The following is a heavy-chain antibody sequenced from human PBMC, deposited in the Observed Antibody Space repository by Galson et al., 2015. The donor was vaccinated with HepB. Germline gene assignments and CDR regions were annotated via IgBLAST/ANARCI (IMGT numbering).Heavy chain of an antibody. V-gene: IGHV1-69*13. Sequence: SVKVSCKASGGTFSSYAISWVRQAPGQGLEWMGGIIPIFGTANYAQKFQGRVTITADESTSTAYMELSSLRSEDTAVYYCARESCSSTSCYKAFDYWGQGTLVTVSS. D-gene: IGHD2-2*02. CDR2: IIPIFGTA. J-gene: IGHJ4*02. CDR1: GGTFSSYA. CDR3: ARESCSSTSCYKAFDY.